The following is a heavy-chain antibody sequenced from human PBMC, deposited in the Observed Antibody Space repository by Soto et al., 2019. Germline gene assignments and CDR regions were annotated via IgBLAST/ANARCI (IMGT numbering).Heavy chain of an antibody. CDR3: AREVEDYYDSGGSSPFDY. D-gene: IGHD3-22*01. V-gene: IGHV1-69*01. J-gene: IGHJ4*02. CDR2: IIPIFGTA. Sequence: QVQLVQSGAEVKKPGSSVKVSCKASGGTFSSYAISWVRQAPGQGLEWMGGIIPIFGTANYAQKFQGRVTITADESTSTAYMELSSLRSEDTAVYYCAREVEDYYDSGGSSPFDYWGQGTLVTVSS. CDR1: GGTFSSYA.